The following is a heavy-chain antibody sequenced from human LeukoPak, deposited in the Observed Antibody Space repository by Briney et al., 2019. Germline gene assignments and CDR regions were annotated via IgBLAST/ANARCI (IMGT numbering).Heavy chain of an antibody. CDR2: IHSSDSYI. V-gene: IGHV3-21*01. Sequence: PGGSLRLSCAASGFTFSSYYMNWVRQAPGKGLEWVSSIHSSDSYINYADSVRDRFTISRDNAKSSLYLQMNSLRAEDTAVYYCARGVLGYGRNDAFDIWGQGTMVTVSS. J-gene: IGHJ3*02. D-gene: IGHD4-23*01. CDR1: GFTFSSYY. CDR3: ARGVLGYGRNDAFDI.